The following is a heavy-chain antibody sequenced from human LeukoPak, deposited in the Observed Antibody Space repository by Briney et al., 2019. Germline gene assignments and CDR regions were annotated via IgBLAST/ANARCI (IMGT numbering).Heavy chain of an antibody. J-gene: IGHJ3*02. CDR1: GYSFTSYW. CDR3: ARHLYSYDSSGYSPEAFDI. V-gene: IGHV5-51*01. CDR2: IYPGDSNT. Sequence: GESLKISGKGSGYSFTSYWSGWVRQMPGKGLEGMGIIYPGDSNTRYSPSFQGQVTISADKSISPAYLQWRSLKASGTAMYYCARHLYSYDSSGYSPEAFDIWGQGTMVTVSS. D-gene: IGHD3-22*01.